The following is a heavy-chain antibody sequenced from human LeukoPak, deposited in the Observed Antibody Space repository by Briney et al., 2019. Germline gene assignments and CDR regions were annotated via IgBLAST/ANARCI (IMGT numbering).Heavy chain of an antibody. V-gene: IGHV3-7*01. Sequence: GGSLRLSCAASGFTFSSYWMSWVRQAPGKGLEWVANIKQDGSEKYYVDSVKGRFTISRDNAKTSLYLQMNSLRAEDTAVYYCARDQYCSSTSCYDYWGHGTLGTVSP. CDR1: GFTFSSYW. J-gene: IGHJ4*01. D-gene: IGHD2-2*01. CDR2: IKQDGSEK. CDR3: ARDQYCSSTSCYDY.